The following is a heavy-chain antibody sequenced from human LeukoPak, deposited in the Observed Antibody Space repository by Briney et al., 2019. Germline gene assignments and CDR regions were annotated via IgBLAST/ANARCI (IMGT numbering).Heavy chain of an antibody. CDR2: ISAYNGNT. CDR3: ARDPIYYYDSSGYYSPFDY. V-gene: IGHV1-18*01. D-gene: IGHD3-22*01. CDR1: GYTFTSYG. Sequence: ASVKVSCKASGYTFTSYGISWVRQAPGQGPEWMGWISAYNGNTNYAQKLQGRVTMTTDTSTSTAYMELRSLRSDDTAVYYCARDPIYYYDSSGYYSPFDYWGQGTLVTVSS. J-gene: IGHJ4*02.